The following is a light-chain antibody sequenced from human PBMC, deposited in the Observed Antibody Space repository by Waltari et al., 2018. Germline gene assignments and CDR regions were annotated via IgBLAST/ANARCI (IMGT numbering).Light chain of an antibody. CDR3: QKYNNWART. CDR1: QSVSSN. J-gene: IGKJ1*01. Sequence: EIVMTQSPATLSVSPGERATLSCRASQSVSSNLAWYQQKPGQAPRLLIYGASTRATGIPARFSVSGSGTDVTLTISSLQSEDFAVYYCQKYNNWARTFGQGSKVEIK. V-gene: IGKV3-15*01. CDR2: GAS.